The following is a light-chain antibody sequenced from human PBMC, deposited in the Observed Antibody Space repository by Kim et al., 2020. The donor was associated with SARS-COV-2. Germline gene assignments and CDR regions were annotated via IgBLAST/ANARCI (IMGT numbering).Light chain of an antibody. J-gene: IGKJ2*01. CDR1: QSVSNY. Sequence: ERATLSCRASQSVSNYLAWYQQKPGQAPRLLIYDASNRATGIPARFSGSGSGTDFTLTISSLEPEDFAVYYCQQRSNWPPMYTFGQGTKLEI. V-gene: IGKV3-11*01. CDR3: QQRSNWPPMYT. CDR2: DAS.